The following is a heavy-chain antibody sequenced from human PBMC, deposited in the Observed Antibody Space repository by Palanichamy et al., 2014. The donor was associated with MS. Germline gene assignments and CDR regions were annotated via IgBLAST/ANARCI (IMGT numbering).Heavy chain of an antibody. Sequence: QVQLVQSGAEVKKPGASVRVSCKTSGYTFSNYDITWVRQVTGQGPEWMGWMNPNSGNTGYAQQFRGRVTMTSDASISTAYLDLYSLTSEDTAAYYCARAVRNQLLSEYWGQGTLVTVSS. D-gene: IGHD2-2*01. J-gene: IGHJ4*02. CDR2: MNPNSGNT. V-gene: IGHV1-8*01. CDR3: ARAVRNQLLSEY. CDR1: GYTFSNYD.